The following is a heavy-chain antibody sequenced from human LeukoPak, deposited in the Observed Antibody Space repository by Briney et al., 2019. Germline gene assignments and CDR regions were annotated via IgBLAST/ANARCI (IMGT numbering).Heavy chain of an antibody. Sequence: SVKVSCKASGGTFSSYAISWVRQAPGQGLEWMGGIIPIFGTANYAQKFQGRVTITADESTSTAYMELSSLRSEDTAVYYCARDVIGSDSSGGFDYWGQGTLVTVSS. V-gene: IGHV1-69*13. CDR3: ARDVIGSDSSGGFDY. CDR1: GGTFSSYA. CDR2: IIPIFGTA. D-gene: IGHD3-22*01. J-gene: IGHJ4*02.